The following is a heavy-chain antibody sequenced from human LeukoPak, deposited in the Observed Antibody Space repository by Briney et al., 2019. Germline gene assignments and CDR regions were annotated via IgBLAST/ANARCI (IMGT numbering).Heavy chain of an antibody. J-gene: IGHJ6*03. Sequence: SETLSLTCTVSGGSISSYYWSWIRQPPGKGLEWIAYIYYSGSTNYNPSLKSRVTISVDTSRNQFSLKLRSVTAADTAVYYCARTTEGGYTYDYFYYYYMDVWGKGTTVTISS. D-gene: IGHD5-18*01. CDR2: IYYSGST. CDR1: GGSISSYY. CDR3: ARTTEGGYTYDYFYYYYMDV. V-gene: IGHV4-59*01.